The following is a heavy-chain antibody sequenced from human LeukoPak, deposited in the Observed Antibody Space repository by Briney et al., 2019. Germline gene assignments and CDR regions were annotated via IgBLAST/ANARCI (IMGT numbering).Heavy chain of an antibody. CDR1: GGSISSGDYY. CDR3: ARVKYYYDSSGSGHDAFDI. Sequence: SETLSFTCTVSGGSISSGDYYWSWIRQPPGKGLEWIGYIYYSGSTYYNPSLKSRVTISVDTSKNQFSLKLSSVTAADTAVYYCARVKYYYDSSGSGHDAFDIWGQGTMVTVSS. D-gene: IGHD3-22*01. CDR2: IYYSGST. V-gene: IGHV4-30-4*08. J-gene: IGHJ3*02.